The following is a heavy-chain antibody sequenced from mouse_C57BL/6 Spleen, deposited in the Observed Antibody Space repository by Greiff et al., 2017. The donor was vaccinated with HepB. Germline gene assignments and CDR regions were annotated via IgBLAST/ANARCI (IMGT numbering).Heavy chain of an antibody. V-gene: IGHV1-54*01. CDR2: INPGSGGT. CDR3: ARTFTTVVAQDV. CDR1: GYAFTNYL. D-gene: IGHD1-1*01. Sequence: VKLQESGAELVRPGTSVKVSCKASGYAFTNYLIEWVKQRPGQGLEWIGVINPGSGGTNYNEKFKGKATLTADKSSSTAYMQLSSLTSEDSAVYFCARTFTTVVAQDVWGTGTTVTVSS. J-gene: IGHJ1*03.